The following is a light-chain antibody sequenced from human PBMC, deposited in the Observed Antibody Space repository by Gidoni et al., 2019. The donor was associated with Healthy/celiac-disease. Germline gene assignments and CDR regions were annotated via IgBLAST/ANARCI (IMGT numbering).Light chain of an antibody. J-gene: IGKJ4*01. Sequence: EIVLTQSPATLSLSPGDRATLACSARQSVSSYLDWYQQKPGQAPRLLIYDASNRATGIPARFSGSGSGTGFTVTISSLEPEDFAVYYCQQRSNWPPALTFGGGTKVEIK. CDR1: QSVSSY. V-gene: IGKV3-11*01. CDR2: DAS. CDR3: QQRSNWPPALT.